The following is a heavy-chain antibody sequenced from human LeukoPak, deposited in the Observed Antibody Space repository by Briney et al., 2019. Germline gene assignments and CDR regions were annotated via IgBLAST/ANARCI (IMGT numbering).Heavy chain of an antibody. CDR1: GGSFSGYY. D-gene: IGHD3-10*01. V-gene: IGHV4-34*01. Sequence: PSETLSLTCAVYGGSFSGYYWSWIRQPPGKGLEWIGEINHSGSTNYNPSLKSRVTISVDTSKNQFSLKLSSVTAADTAVYYCARGLWLTMVRGVINRRNNWFDPWGQGTLVTVSS. CDR2: INHSGST. CDR3: ARGLWLTMVRGVINRRNNWFDP. J-gene: IGHJ5*02.